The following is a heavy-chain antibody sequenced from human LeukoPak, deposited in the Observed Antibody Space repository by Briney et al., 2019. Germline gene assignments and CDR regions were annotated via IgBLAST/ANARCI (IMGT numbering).Heavy chain of an antibody. CDR3: ARDRNRRWFGSFYGMDV. J-gene: IGHJ6*04. CDR2: IYSGGST. Sequence: GGFLRLSCAASGFTVSSNYMSWVRQAPGKGLEWVSVIYSGGSTYYADSVKGRFTISRDNSKNTLYLQMNSLRAEDTAVYYCARDRNRRWFGSFYGMDVWGKGTTVTVSS. CDR1: GFTVSSNY. V-gene: IGHV3-53*01. D-gene: IGHD3-10*01.